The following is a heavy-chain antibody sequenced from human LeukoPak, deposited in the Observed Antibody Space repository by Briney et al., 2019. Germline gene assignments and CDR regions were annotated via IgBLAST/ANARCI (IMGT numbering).Heavy chain of an antibody. V-gene: IGHV4-34*01. CDR2: INHSGST. D-gene: IGHD3-22*01. Sequence: SETLSLTCAVYGGSFSGYYWSWIRQPPGKGLEWIGEINHSGSTNYNPSLKSRVTISVDTSKNQFSLKLSSVTAADTAVYYCASFQPLKDSSGYYFDYWGQGTLVTVSS. CDR3: ASFQPLKDSSGYYFDY. J-gene: IGHJ4*02. CDR1: GGSFSGYY.